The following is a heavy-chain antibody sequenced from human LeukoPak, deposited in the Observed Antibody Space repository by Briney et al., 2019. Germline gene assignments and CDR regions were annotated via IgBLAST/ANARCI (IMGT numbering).Heavy chain of an antibody. CDR3: AKDAKQLWYAFDY. J-gene: IGHJ4*02. CDR1: GFTFSSYA. CDR2: ISYDGSNK. D-gene: IGHD5-18*01. Sequence: GGSLRLSCAASGFTFSSYAMHWVRQAPGKGLEWVAVISYDGSNKYYADSVKGRFTISRDNSKNTLYLQMNSLRAEDTAVYYCAKDAKQLWYAFDYWGQGTLVTVSS. V-gene: IGHV3-30-3*01.